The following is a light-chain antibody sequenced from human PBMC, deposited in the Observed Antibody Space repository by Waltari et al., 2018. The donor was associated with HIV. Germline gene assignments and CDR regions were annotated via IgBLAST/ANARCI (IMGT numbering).Light chain of an antibody. CDR3: QTWGTGPWV. V-gene: IGLV4-69*01. J-gene: IGLJ3*02. Sequence: QLVLTQSPSASASLGASVKLTCTLSSGHSSYAIAWHQQQPEKGPRYLMKLNSDGSHSKGDGVPGRFSGCSSGAERYLTSSSLQSEDEADYYCQTWGTGPWVFGGGTKLTVL. CDR2: LNSDGSH. CDR1: SGHSSYA.